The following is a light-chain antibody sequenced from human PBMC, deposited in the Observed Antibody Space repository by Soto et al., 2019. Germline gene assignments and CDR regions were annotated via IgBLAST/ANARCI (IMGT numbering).Light chain of an antibody. CDR2: EAS. Sequence: DIQMTQSPSSLSRSVGERVTITCQASQDISNSLNWYQQKPGKAPNLLIYEASKLQTGVPSRFSGGGSGTHFTFTISNLQPEDIATYYCQHYDNLPRYTFGLGTKLEIK. V-gene: IGKV1-33*01. CDR1: QDISNS. CDR3: QHYDNLPRYT. J-gene: IGKJ2*01.